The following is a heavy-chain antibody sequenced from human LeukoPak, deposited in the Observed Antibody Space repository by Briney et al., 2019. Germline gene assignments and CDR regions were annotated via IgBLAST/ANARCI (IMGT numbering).Heavy chain of an antibody. CDR2: TRNKANSYTT. CDR1: GFTFSDHY. Sequence: GGSLRLSCAASGFTFSDHYMDWVRQAPGKGLEWVGRTRNKANSYTTEYAASVKGRFTISRDDSKNSLYLQMDSLKTEDTAVYYCAKTVGYYGSGSYLDYWGQGTLVTVSS. V-gene: IGHV3-72*01. D-gene: IGHD3-10*01. CDR3: AKTVGYYGSGSYLDY. J-gene: IGHJ4*02.